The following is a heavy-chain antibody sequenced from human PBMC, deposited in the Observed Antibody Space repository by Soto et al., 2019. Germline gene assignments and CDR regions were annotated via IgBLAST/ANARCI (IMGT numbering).Heavy chain of an antibody. Sequence: KTSETLSLTCAVSGFSISSHYYWGWLRQTPGKGLEWIGNIYHSGTTFYNPSLKSRVTISVDTSKNLFFLNLTSVTAADTAIYYCGRKDYYDYSVDHWGQGTLVTVSS. CDR2: IYHSGTT. J-gene: IGHJ4*02. D-gene: IGHD3-22*01. CDR3: GRKDYYDYSVDH. V-gene: IGHV4-38-2*01. CDR1: GFSISSHYY.